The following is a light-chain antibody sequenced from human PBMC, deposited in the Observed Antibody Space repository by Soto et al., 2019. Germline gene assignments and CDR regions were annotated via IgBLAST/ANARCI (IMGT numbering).Light chain of an antibody. J-gene: IGKJ1*01. CDR1: KSVSSNY. CDR2: GAS. V-gene: IGKV3-20*01. CDR3: QQYGSSPGT. Sequence: EIVLTQSPGTLSLSPGERATLSCRASKSVSSNYLAWYQQKPGQAPRLLIYGASSRATGIPDRFSGSGSGTDFTLTISRMEPEDVVVYYCQQYGSSPGTFGQGTKVEIK.